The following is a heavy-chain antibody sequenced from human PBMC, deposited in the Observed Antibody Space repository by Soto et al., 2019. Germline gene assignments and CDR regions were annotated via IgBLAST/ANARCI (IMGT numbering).Heavy chain of an antibody. D-gene: IGHD2-8*01. V-gene: IGHV3-23*01. Sequence: GGSLRLSSAVSGITFRSYAMNWVRQAPGKGLEWVSNNSGSGGTIYYADSVKGRFTISRDNSNNTLYLLMNSLRAEDTAVYYCAKDLIARRYFDYWGQGTLVTVSS. CDR3: AKDLIARRYFDY. CDR1: GITFRSYA. CDR2: NSGSGGTI. J-gene: IGHJ4*02.